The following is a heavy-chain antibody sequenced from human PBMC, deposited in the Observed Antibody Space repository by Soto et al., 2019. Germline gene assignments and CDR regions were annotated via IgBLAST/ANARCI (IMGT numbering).Heavy chain of an antibody. Sequence: GGSLRLSCAVSGFTFSSYAMSWVRQAPGQGLEWVSAISGSGGTTYYADSVKGRFTISRDNSENTLYLQMNSLRAEDTAVYYCAKDRGYSGYDNWFDSWGQGTLVTVSS. J-gene: IGHJ5*01. D-gene: IGHD5-12*01. CDR1: GFTFSSYA. CDR2: ISGSGGTT. CDR3: AKDRGYSGYDNWFDS. V-gene: IGHV3-23*01.